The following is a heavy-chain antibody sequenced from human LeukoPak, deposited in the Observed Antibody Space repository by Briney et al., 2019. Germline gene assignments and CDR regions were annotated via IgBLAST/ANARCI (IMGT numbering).Heavy chain of an antibody. CDR3: ARDFSSSSTVYYYYYMDV. CDR1: GGSFSGYY. Sequence: SETLSLTCAVYGGSFSGYYWSWIRQPPGKGLEWIGEINHTGSTNYNPSLKSRVTISLDTSKNQFSLKLSSVTAADTAIYYCARDFSSSSTVYYYYYMDVWGKGTTVTVSS. J-gene: IGHJ6*03. D-gene: IGHD6-6*01. V-gene: IGHV4-34*01. CDR2: INHTGST.